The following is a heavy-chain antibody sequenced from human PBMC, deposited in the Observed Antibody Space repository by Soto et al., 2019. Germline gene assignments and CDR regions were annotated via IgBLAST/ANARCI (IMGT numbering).Heavy chain of an antibody. J-gene: IGHJ5*02. D-gene: IGHD2-15*01. Sequence: EVQLVESGGGLVKPGGSLRLSCAASGFTFSNAWMNWVRQAPGKGLEWVGRIKSKTDGGTTDYAAPVKGRFTISRDDSNNTLYLQMNSLKTEDTAVYYCTTMTLVVVAAPTWGQGTLVTVSS. CDR2: IKSKTDGGTT. CDR1: GFTFSNAW. V-gene: IGHV3-15*07. CDR3: TTMTLVVVAAPT.